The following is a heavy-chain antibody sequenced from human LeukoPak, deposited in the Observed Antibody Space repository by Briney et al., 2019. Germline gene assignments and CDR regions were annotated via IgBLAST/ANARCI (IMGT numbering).Heavy chain of an antibody. CDR3: ARGMTTVNYYYYYYYMDV. CDR2: IYTSGST. V-gene: IGHV4-4*07. Sequence: SETLSLTCTVSGGSISSYYWSWIRQPAGKGLEWIGRIYTSGSTNYNPSLKSRVTMSVDTSKNQFSLKLSSVTAADTAVHYCARGMTTVNYYYYYYYMDVWGKGTTVTVSS. J-gene: IGHJ6*03. D-gene: IGHD4-11*01. CDR1: GGSISSYY.